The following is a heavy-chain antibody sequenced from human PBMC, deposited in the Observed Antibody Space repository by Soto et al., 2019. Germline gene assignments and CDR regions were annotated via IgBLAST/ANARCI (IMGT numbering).Heavy chain of an antibody. Sequence: GASVKVSCKASGGTFSSYAISWVRQAPGQGLEWMGGIIPIFGTANYAQKFQGRVTIAADESTSTAYMELSSLRSEDTAVYYCASLNRYSGYDSYWGQGTLVTVSS. J-gene: IGHJ4*02. V-gene: IGHV1-69*13. CDR2: IIPIFGTA. CDR3: ASLNRYSGYDSY. D-gene: IGHD5-12*01. CDR1: GGTFSSYA.